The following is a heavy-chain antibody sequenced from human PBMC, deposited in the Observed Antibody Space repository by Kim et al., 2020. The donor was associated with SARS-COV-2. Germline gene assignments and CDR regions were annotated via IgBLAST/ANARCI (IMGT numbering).Heavy chain of an antibody. D-gene: IGHD3-3*01. J-gene: IGHJ4*03. CDR3: ATAVTIFGTAFDI. CDR2: FDPADGEP. CDR1: GSSLADLA. V-gene: IGHV1-24*01. Sequence: SVKVSCKVVGSSLADLAIHWVRQPHGKGFEWLGTFDPADGEPIYARKFRGRVTLTEDTATDTAYVELRGLRSDDTATYFCATAVTIFGTAFDIWGQGTLATVTS.